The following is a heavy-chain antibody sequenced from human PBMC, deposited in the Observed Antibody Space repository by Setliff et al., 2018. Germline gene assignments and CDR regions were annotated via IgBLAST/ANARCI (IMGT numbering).Heavy chain of an antibody. D-gene: IGHD3-10*01. CDR1: GFTFSSYA. CDR3: VTSTIIIYYFDF. V-gene: IGHV3-23*01. CDR2: ISGSGGST. J-gene: IGHJ4*02. Sequence: GSLRLSCAASGFTFSSYAMSWVRQAPGKGLEWVSAISGSGGSTYYADSVKGRFTISRDSSKNTLYLQMNSLRAEDTAVYYCVTSTIIIYYFDFWGQGTPVTVSS.